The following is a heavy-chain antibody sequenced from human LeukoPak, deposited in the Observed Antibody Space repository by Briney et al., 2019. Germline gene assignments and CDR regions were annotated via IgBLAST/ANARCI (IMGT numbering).Heavy chain of an antibody. Sequence: GGSLRLSCAASGFTFSSYSMNWVRQAPGKGLEWVSAISGSGGSTYYADSVKGRFTIPRDNSKNTLYLQMNSLRAEDTAVYYCAKDPHYYGSGWYDYWGQGTLVTVSS. J-gene: IGHJ4*02. CDR3: AKDPHYYGSGWYDY. D-gene: IGHD6-19*01. V-gene: IGHV3-23*01. CDR1: GFTFSSYS. CDR2: ISGSGGST.